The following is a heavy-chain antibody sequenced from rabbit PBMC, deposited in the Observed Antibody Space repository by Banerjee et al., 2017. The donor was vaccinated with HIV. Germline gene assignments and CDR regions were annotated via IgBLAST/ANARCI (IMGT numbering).Heavy chain of an antibody. CDR1: GFSFSSSYW. CDR3: ARDLAGVIGWNFGL. J-gene: IGHJ4*01. CDR2: IDAGTSGTT. D-gene: IGHD4-1*01. V-gene: IGHV1S45*01. Sequence: QEQLEESGGDLVKPEGSLTLTCTASGFSFSSSYWICWVRQAPGKGLEWIACIDAGTSGTTYYANWAKGRFTFSKTSSTTVTLQMTSLTAADTATYFCARDLAGVIGWNFGLWGQGTLVTVS.